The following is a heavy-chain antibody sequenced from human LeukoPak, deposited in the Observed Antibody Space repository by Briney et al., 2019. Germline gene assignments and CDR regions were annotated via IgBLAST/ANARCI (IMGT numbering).Heavy chain of an antibody. D-gene: IGHD3-10*01. CDR3: ARSSVGSGSNFDY. Sequence: SETLSLTCTVSGYSISSGYYWGWIRQPPGKGLEWIGSIYHSGSTYYNPSLKSRVTISVDTSKNHFSLNLSSVTAADTAMYYCARSSVGSGSNFDYWGQGTLVTVSS. J-gene: IGHJ4*02. CDR1: GYSISSGYY. V-gene: IGHV4-38-2*02. CDR2: IYHSGST.